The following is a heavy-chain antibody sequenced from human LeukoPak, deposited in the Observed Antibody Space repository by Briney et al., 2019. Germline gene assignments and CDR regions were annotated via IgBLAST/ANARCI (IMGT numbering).Heavy chain of an antibody. J-gene: IGHJ4*02. CDR1: GFTFSSYA. D-gene: IGHD3-10*01. CDR2: ISGSSAST. V-gene: IGHV3-23*01. CDR3: AKTRGGVRGALDY. Sequence: GGSLRLSCAASGFTFSSYAMSWVRQAPGKGLEWVSAISGSSASTYYADSVKGRFTISRDNSKNTLYLQMNSLRAEDTAVYYCAKTRGGVRGALDYWGQGTLVTVSS.